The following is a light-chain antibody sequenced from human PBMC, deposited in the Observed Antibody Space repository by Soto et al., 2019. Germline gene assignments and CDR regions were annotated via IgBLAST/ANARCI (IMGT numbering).Light chain of an antibody. J-gene: IGKJ4*01. V-gene: IGKV4-1*01. CDR3: QQSYDSPLN. CDR2: WAS. Sequence: DIVMTQSPDSLALSLVERATITCKSSQTILNSSNNKNYLTWYQQKPGQPPKLLIYWASSRESGVPDRFSGSGSATDFTLTISNLQAEDVAVYYCQQSYDSPLNFGGGTKVDI. CDR1: QTILNSSNNKNY.